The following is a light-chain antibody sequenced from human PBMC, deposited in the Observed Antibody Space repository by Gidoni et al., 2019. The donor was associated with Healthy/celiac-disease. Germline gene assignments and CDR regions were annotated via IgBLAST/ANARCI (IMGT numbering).Light chain of an antibody. CDR3: QLSNSTLT. Sequence: DIQMTQSPSSLSASVGDRVTITCRASQSISSYLNWYQQKPGKAPKLLIYAASSWQSGVPSRFSGSGSGTDFTLTSSRLQPEDFATYYCQLSNSTLTFGGGTKVEIK. CDR2: AAS. CDR1: QSISSY. V-gene: IGKV1-39*01. J-gene: IGKJ4*02.